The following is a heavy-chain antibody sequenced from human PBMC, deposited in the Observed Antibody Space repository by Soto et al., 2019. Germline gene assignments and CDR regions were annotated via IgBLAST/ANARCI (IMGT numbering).Heavy chain of an antibody. V-gene: IGHV4-4*02. CDR1: GGSISTSNW. D-gene: IGHD1-1*01. CDR2: VYHSGST. CDR3: ARTSPSGTRFDY. J-gene: IGHJ4*02. Sequence: SETLSLTCAVSGGSISTSNWWSWVRQPPGKGLEWIGEVYHSGSTNYNPSFKSRVAMSVDKSKNQFSLKLNSVTAADTALYYCARTSPSGTRFDYWGQGSLVTVSS.